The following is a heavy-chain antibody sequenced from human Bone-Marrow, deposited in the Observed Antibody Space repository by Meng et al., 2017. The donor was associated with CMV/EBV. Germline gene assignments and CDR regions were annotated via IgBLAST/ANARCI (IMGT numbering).Heavy chain of an antibody. CDR3: ARAESGTAMVESY. D-gene: IGHD2-8*01. Sequence: GESLKISCAASGFIFSKYAMHWVRQAPGKGLEWVAVLSYDGTQRYYADSLRGRFTISRDNSKNTLYLQMINLRVEDTAVYYCARAESGTAMVESYWGQGTLVTVSS. J-gene: IGHJ4*02. CDR2: LSYDGTQR. V-gene: IGHV3-30*04. CDR1: GFIFSKYA.